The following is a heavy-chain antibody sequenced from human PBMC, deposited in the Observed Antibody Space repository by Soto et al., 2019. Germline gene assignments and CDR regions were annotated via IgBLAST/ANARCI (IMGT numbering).Heavy chain of an antibody. J-gene: IGHJ4*02. V-gene: IGHV3-21*06. Sequence: GGSLRLSCVVSGFTFSGYSMAWVRQAPGRGLEWVASISSRSTNIDYADSVKGRFTISRDNAKNLVSLQMSSLRGEDTALYYCAKFTEPGYSSIWYYFEYWGQGTPVTVSS. CDR2: ISSRSTNI. CDR3: AKFTEPGYSSIWYYFEY. CDR1: GFTFSGYS. D-gene: IGHD6-19*01.